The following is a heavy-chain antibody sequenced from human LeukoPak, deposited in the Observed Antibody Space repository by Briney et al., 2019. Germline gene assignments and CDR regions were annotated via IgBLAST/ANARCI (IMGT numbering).Heavy chain of an antibody. CDR3: AREMEQDGMDV. J-gene: IGHJ6*02. CDR2: IYRGGST. D-gene: IGHD1-26*01. V-gene: IGHV3-66*01. Sequence: PGGSLRLSCAASGFTVRTNYRNWVRQAPGKGLEWVSVIYRGGSTYYADSVKGRFTISRDNSKNTLYLQMNSLRAEDTAVYYCAREMEQDGMDVWGQGTTVTVSS. CDR1: GFTVRTNY.